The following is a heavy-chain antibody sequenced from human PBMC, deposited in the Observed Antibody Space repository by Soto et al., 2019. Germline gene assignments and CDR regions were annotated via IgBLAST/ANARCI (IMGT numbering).Heavy chain of an antibody. CDR2: ISGSGGST. D-gene: IGHD6-19*01. CDR3: ARRIAVAGTSYYYYGMDV. J-gene: IGHJ6*02. V-gene: IGHV3-23*01. CDR1: GFTFSSYA. Sequence: GGSLRLSCAASGFTFSSYAMSWVRQAPGKGLEWVSAISGSGGSTYYADSVKGRFTISRDNSKNTLYLQMNSLRAEDTAVYYCARRIAVAGTSYYYYGMDVWGQGTTVTVSS.